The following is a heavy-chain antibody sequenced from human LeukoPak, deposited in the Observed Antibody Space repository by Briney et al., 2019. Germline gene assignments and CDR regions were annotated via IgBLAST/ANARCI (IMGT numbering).Heavy chain of an antibody. D-gene: IGHD4-17*01. Sequence: SETLSLTCAVYGGPFSGYYWSWIRQPPGKGLEWIGEINHSGSTNYNPSLKSRVTISVDTSKNQFSLKLSSVTAADTAVYYCARGRGRWVTTGWFDPWGQGTLVTVSS. CDR3: ARGRGRWVTTGWFDP. CDR1: GGPFSGYY. CDR2: INHSGST. J-gene: IGHJ5*02. V-gene: IGHV4-34*01.